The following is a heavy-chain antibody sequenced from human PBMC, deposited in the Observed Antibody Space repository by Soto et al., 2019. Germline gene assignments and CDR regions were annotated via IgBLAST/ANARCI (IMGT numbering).Heavy chain of an antibody. V-gene: IGHV3-23*01. Sequence: EVQLLESGGGLVQPGGSLRLSCAASGFTFSSYAMSWVRQAPGKGLEWVSAISGSGGSTYYADSVKGRFTISRDNSKNTLYLQMNSLRAEDTAVYYCAKSHDYGDYGINPYYGMDVWGQGTTVTVSS. J-gene: IGHJ6*02. D-gene: IGHD4-17*01. CDR3: AKSHDYGDYGINPYYGMDV. CDR2: ISGSGGST. CDR1: GFTFSSYA.